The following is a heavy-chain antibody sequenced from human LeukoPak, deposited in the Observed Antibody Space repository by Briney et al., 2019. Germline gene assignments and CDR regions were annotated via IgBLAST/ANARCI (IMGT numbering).Heavy chain of an antibody. CDR2: MNPNSGNT. J-gene: IGHJ4*02. Sequence: ASVKVSCKPSGYTFSNYDINWVRQAAGQGLEWVGWMNPNSGNTGFAQEFQGRVTLTRDTSITTAYMEIGSLESEDTAMYYCTRGRPIAGGRLFDHWGQGTLVTVSS. D-gene: IGHD1-1*01. CDR1: GYTFSNYD. V-gene: IGHV1-8*01. CDR3: TRGRPIAGGRLFDH.